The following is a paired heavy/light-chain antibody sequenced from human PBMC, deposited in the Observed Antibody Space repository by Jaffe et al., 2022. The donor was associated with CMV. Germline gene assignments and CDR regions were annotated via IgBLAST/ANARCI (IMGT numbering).Heavy chain of an antibody. D-gene: IGHD1-7*01. CDR3: ARPKELNVYYYYAMDV. CDR2: IYYRGST. CDR1: GGSIRSDGYY. V-gene: IGHV4-31*03. J-gene: IGHJ6*02. Sequence: QVQLQESGPRLVKPSQTLSLTCTVSGGSIRSDGYYWCWIRQHPGKGLEWIGCIYYRGSTYYNPSLKSRVTISLDTSKHQFSVKLNSVTVADTAVYYCARPKELNVYYYYAMDVWGQGTTVTVSS.
Light chain of an antibody. CDR2: DVD. J-gene: IGLJ2*01. Sequence: QSALTQPASVSGSPGQSITISCTASSSDFGDNTYVSWYQQHPGRAPKLIIYDVDSRPSGISNRFSGSKSGNTASLTISRLQADDEGDYFCSSYTSSTTLVFGGGTTLTVL. CDR1: SSDFGDNTY. V-gene: IGLV2-14*03. CDR3: SSYTSSTTLV.